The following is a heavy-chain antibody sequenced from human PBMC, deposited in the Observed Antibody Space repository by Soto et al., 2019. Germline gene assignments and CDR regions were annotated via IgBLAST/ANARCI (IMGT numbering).Heavy chain of an antibody. CDR3: ARELLKYYDFWSEPMHPFDP. V-gene: IGHV4-34*01. D-gene: IGHD3-3*01. Sequence: PSXTLSLTCAVYGGSFSGYYWSWIRQPPVKGLEWIGEINHSGSTNYNPSLKSRVTISVDTSKNQFSLKLSSVTAADTAVYYCARELLKYYDFWSEPMHPFDPWGQGTLVTVSS. CDR1: GGSFSGYY. CDR2: INHSGST. J-gene: IGHJ5*02.